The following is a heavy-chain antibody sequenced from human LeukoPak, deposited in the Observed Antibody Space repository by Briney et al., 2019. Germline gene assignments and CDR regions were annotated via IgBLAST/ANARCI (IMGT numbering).Heavy chain of an antibody. CDR2: ISSSGGST. CDR1: GFTFSRYA. D-gene: IGHD3-22*01. CDR3: AKDPTHYRVWDYYETIGLSY. Sequence: PGGSLRPSCAASGFTFSRYAMSWVRQAPGKGLEWVSGISSSGGSTYYADSVKGRFTISRDNSKNTLNLQMNSLRAEDTAVYYCAKDPTHYRVWDYYETIGLSYWGQGTLVTVSS. V-gene: IGHV3-23*01. J-gene: IGHJ4*02.